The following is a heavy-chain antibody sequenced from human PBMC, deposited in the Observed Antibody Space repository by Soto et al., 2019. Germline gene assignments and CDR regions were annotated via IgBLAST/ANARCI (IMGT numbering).Heavy chain of an antibody. CDR1: GGSVSSGSHY. CDR2: IYDFGST. Sequence: PSETLSLTCTVSGGSVSSGSHYWSWIRQPPGKGLEWIGYIYDFGSTNYNPSLKSRVTISVDTSKNQFSLKLGSVTAADTAVYYCARDEGGNSDYWGQGTLVTVSS. D-gene: IGHD2-15*01. J-gene: IGHJ4*02. CDR3: ARDEGGNSDY. V-gene: IGHV4-61*01.